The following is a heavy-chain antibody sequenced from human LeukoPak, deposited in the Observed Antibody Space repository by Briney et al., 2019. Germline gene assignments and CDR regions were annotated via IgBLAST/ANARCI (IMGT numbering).Heavy chain of an antibody. Sequence: PSETLSLTCTVSGGSISSYYWSWIRQPPGKGLEWIGYIYYGGSTNYNPSLKSRVTISVDTSKNQFSLKLSSVTPADTAVYYCARATYYDFWSGYYDRENWFDPWGQGTLVTVSS. V-gene: IGHV4-59*01. CDR1: GGSISSYY. J-gene: IGHJ5*02. CDR3: ARATYYDFWSGYYDRENWFDP. CDR2: IYYGGST. D-gene: IGHD3-3*01.